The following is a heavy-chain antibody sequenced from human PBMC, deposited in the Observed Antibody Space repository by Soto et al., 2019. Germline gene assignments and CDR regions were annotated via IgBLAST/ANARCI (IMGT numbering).Heavy chain of an antibody. D-gene: IGHD2-2*01. CDR2: ISGSGGST. V-gene: IGHV3-23*01. J-gene: IGHJ5*02. Sequence: GGSLRLSCAASGFTFSSYAMSWVRQAPGKGLEWVSAISGSGGSTYYADSVKGRFTISRDNSKNTLYLQMSSLRAEDTAVYYCAKGGDIVVVPAAMNWFDPWGQGTLVTVSS. CDR1: GFTFSSYA. CDR3: AKGGDIVVVPAAMNWFDP.